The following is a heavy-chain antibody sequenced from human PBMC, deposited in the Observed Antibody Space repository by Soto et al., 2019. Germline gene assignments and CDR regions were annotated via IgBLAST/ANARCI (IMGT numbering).Heavy chain of an antibody. Sequence: GGSLRLSCAASGFTFSSYAMSWVRQAPGKGPEWVSAISGSGGSTYYADSVKGRFTISRDNSKNTLYLQMNSQRAEDTAVYYCAKDRHSYGYRAYYYCGMDIWGQGTTVTVSS. CDR1: GFTFSSYA. J-gene: IGHJ6*02. D-gene: IGHD5-18*01. CDR3: AKDRHSYGYRAYYYCGMDI. V-gene: IGHV3-23*01. CDR2: ISGSGGST.